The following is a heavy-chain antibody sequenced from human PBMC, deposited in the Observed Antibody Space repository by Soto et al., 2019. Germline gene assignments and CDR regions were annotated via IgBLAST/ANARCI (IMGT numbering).Heavy chain of an antibody. CDR3: ARERHVLRFLEWPYMDV. V-gene: IGHV3-7*01. CDR1: GFTFSSYW. CDR2: IKQDGSEK. D-gene: IGHD3-3*01. Sequence: EVQLVESGGGLVQPGGSLRLSCAASGFTFSSYWMSWVRQAPGKGLEWVANIKQDGSEKYYVDSVKGRFTISRDNAKNSLYLQMNSLRAEDTAVYYCARERHVLRFLEWPYMDVWGKGTTVTVSS. J-gene: IGHJ6*03.